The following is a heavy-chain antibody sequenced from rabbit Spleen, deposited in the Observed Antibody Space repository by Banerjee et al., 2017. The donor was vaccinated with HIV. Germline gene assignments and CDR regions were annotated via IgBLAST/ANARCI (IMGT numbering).Heavy chain of an antibody. D-gene: IGHD4-1*01. V-gene: IGHV1S45*01. CDR1: GFSLSSSYW. Sequence: LEESGGGLVQPEGSLALTCKASGFSLSSSYWISWVRQAPGKGLEWIGCMYGGSSGTTYYASWAKGRFTVSKASTTVTLQMTSLTAADTATYFCARDSNDWCFDVWGPGTLVTVS. J-gene: IGHJ2*01. CDR2: MYGGSSGTT. CDR3: ARDSNDWCFDV.